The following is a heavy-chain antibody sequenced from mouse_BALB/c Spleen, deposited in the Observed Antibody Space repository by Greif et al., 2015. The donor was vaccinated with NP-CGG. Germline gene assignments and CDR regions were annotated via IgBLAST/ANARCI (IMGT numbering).Heavy chain of an antibody. CDR2: ISSGGSYT. J-gene: IGHJ3*01. CDR3: TRDGSDYSWFAY. CDR1: GFTFSSYT. Sequence: DVKLQESGGGLVKPGGSLKLSCAASGFTFSSYTMSWVRQTPEKRLEWVATISSGGSYTYYPDSVKGRFTISRDNAKNTLYLQMGSLKSEDTAMYYCTRDGSDYSWFAYWGQGTPVTASA. V-gene: IGHV5-6-4*01. D-gene: IGHD2-13*01.